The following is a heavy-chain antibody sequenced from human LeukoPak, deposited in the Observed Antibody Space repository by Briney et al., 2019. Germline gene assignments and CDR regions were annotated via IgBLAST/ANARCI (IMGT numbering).Heavy chain of an antibody. CDR1: GGSISSSY. J-gene: IGHJ5*02. CDR2: IYYSGST. D-gene: IGHD2-15*01. Sequence: SETLSLTCTVSGGSISSSYWSWIRQPPGEGLEWIGYIYYSGSTNYNPSLESRVTISVDTSKNQFSLKLSSVTAADTAIYYCARAVIVVAAATQRNWFDPWGQGTLVTVSS. V-gene: IGHV4-59*12. CDR3: ARAVIVVAAATQRNWFDP.